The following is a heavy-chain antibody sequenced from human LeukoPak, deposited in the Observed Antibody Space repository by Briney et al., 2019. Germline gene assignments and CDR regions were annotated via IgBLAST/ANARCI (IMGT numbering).Heavy chain of an antibody. CDR3: SADSPLRGGGEIDY. J-gene: IGHJ4*02. V-gene: IGHV3-15*01. CDR1: GFTFSNAW. CDR2: IKSKTDGGTT. Sequence: PGGSLRLSCAASGFTFSNAWMSWVRQAPGKGLVWVGRIKSKTDGGTTDYGAPVKGRFTISRDDSRNTLYLQMNSLETEDTAVYYCSADSPLRGGGEIDYWGQGTLVTVSS. D-gene: IGHD3-10*01.